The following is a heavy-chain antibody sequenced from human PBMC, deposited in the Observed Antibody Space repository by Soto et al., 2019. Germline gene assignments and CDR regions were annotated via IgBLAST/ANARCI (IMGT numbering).Heavy chain of an antibody. J-gene: IGHJ5*02. Sequence: QVQLVQSGAEVKKPGSSVKVSCKASGGTFSSYTISWVRQPPGQGLEWMGGIIPIFGTTTYAQRFQGRVIITADAFTRTAYMELSRLRSEDTAVYYCAREGGGAGAGPDAWGQGTLVTVS. D-gene: IGHD6-19*01. V-gene: IGHV1-69*01. CDR2: IIPIFGTT. CDR1: GGTFSSYT. CDR3: AREGGGAGAGPDA.